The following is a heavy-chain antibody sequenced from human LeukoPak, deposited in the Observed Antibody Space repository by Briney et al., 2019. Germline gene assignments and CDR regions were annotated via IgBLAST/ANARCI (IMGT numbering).Heavy chain of an antibody. CDR1: GFTVSSSA. CDR2: LSFDGNDK. CDR3: AKGRWDNSGWFFDY. D-gene: IGHD6-19*01. Sequence: PGGSLRLSCAASGFTVSSSAMHWVRQAPGKGLEWVAALSFDGNDKYYGDSVKGRFTISRDTSKNPLALQLNSLRPEDTAVYYCAKGRWDNSGWFFDYWGQGTLVTVSS. J-gene: IGHJ4*02. V-gene: IGHV3-30*18.